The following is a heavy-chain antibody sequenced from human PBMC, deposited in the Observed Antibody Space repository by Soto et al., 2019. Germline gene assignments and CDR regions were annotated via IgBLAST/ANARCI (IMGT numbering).Heavy chain of an antibody. CDR1: GGSISSYY. D-gene: IGHD2-15*01. CDR3: AREGVARSWFDP. J-gene: IGHJ5*02. Sequence: QVQLQESGPGLVKPSETLSLTCTVSGGSISSYYWSWIRQPPGKGLEWIGYIYYSGSTNYNPSLKSRVTISVDTSKNQFSLKLSSVTAADTAVYYRAREGVARSWFDPWGQGTLVTVSS. V-gene: IGHV4-59*01. CDR2: IYYSGST.